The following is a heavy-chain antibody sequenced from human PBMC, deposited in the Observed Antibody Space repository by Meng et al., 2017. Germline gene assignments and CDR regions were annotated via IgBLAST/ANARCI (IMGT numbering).Heavy chain of an antibody. D-gene: IGHD6-13*01. CDR3: AHIPYSSSWYEYFQH. J-gene: IGHJ1*01. CDR2: IYWNDDK. CDR1: GSSLSTSGVG. V-gene: IGHV2-5*01. Sequence: QITLKESGQTLVKPTQTLTLTRTFSGSSLSTSGVGVGWIRQPPGKALEWLALIYWNDDKRYSPSLKSRLTITKDTSKNQVVLTMTNMDPVDTATYYCAHIPYSSSWYEYFQHWGQGTLVTVSS.